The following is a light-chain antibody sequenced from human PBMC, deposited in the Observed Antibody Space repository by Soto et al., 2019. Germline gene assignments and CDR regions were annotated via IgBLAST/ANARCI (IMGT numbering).Light chain of an antibody. Sequence: DIQMTQSPSSLSASVGDRVTISCQASQDITDYLNWYQQKPGKAPRLLIYDASNLETGVPSRFSGSGSRTDFTFTISSLQPEDIATYYCQQSEALVLSFGGGTKVEIK. CDR3: QQSEALVLS. CDR1: QDITDY. CDR2: DAS. J-gene: IGKJ4*01. V-gene: IGKV1-33*01.